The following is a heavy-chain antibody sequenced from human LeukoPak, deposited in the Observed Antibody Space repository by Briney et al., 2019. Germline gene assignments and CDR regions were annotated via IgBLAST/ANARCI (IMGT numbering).Heavy chain of an antibody. V-gene: IGHV4-61*02. CDR1: GGSISTGTYY. CDR2: IYTSGST. Sequence: SQTLSLTCTVSGGSISTGTYYWSWIRQPAGKGLEWIGRIYTSGSTNYSPSLKSRVTMSVDTSKNQFSLKLSSVTAADTAVYYCARDLLWGYDYWGQGTLVTVSS. CDR3: ARDLLWGYDY. J-gene: IGHJ4*02. D-gene: IGHD3-10*01.